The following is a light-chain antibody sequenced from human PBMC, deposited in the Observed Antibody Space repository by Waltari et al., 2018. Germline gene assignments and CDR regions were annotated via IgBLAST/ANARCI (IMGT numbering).Light chain of an antibody. J-gene: IGKJ4*01. CDR3: QQYDISPLT. Sequence: EIVLTQSPGPLSLSPGDSATLSCRASQTVRTTYLAWYQQKPGQAPTLLIYGASSRATGIPDRFSGSGSGTDFSLTISSLEPEDFAVYYCQQYDISPLTFGGGTKVEIK. CDR2: GAS. V-gene: IGKV3-20*01. CDR1: QTVRTTY.